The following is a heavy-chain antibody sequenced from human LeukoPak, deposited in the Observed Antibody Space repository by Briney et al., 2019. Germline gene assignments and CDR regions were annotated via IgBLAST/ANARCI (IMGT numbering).Heavy chain of an antibody. J-gene: IGHJ4*02. D-gene: IGHD1-20*01. CDR3: ARASYNWN. Sequence: PGGALRLSCAASGFTFSDYLMSWVRQAPGEGLEWVSYIGPSGTTLYYADSVKGRFTISRDDAKTSLYLQSSSLRAEDTAVYYCARASYNWNWGQGTLVTVSS. CDR1: GFTFSDYL. V-gene: IGHV3-11*01. CDR2: IGPSGTTL.